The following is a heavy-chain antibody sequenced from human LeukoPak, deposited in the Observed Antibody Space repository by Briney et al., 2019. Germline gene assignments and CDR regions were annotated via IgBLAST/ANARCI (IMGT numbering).Heavy chain of an antibody. Sequence: TGGSLRLSCAASGFTFSGSAMHWVRQASGKGLEWVGRIRSKAYNYATAYATSVKGSFTFSRDDSKNTAYLQINSLKTEDTAVYYCIRRTDGSPYYMDVWGKGTTVTVSS. CDR2: IRSKAYNYAT. CDR3: IRRTDGSPYYMDV. D-gene: IGHD3-10*01. V-gene: IGHV3-73*01. CDR1: GFTFSGSA. J-gene: IGHJ6*03.